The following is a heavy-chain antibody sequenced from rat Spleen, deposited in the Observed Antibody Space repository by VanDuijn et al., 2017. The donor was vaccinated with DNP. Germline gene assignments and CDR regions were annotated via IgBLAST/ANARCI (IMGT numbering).Heavy chain of an antibody. Sequence: EVQLVESGGGLVQPGRSLRLSCAASRFTFSDYYMAWVRQAPTKGLEWVAYISYDGGRTYNGDSVKGRFTISRDNAKNTLYLQMNSLRSEDTATYYCARHVLPLRVWDYWGQGVMVTVSS. D-gene: IGHD1-4*01. J-gene: IGHJ2*01. CDR3: ARHVLPLRVWDY. V-gene: IGHV5-22*01. CDR2: ISYDGGRT. CDR1: RFTFSDYY.